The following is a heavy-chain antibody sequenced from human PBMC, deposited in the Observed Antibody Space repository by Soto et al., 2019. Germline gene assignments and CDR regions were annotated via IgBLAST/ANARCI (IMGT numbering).Heavy chain of an antibody. CDR1: GFTFSSYA. V-gene: IGHV3-23*01. J-gene: IGHJ4*02. CDR2: ISGNGDYT. CDR3: AKVLDHTATWDLSY. D-gene: IGHD1-26*01. Sequence: GGSLRLSCAASGFTFSSYAMSWVRQAPGKGLEWVSVISGNGDYTHYADSVKGRFTISRDNSKNTLYLQMNSLRAEDTAVYYCAKVLDHTATWDLSYWGQGTLVTV.